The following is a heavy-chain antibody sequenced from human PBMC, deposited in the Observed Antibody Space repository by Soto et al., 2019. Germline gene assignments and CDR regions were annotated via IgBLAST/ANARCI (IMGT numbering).Heavy chain of an antibody. CDR2: INSDGSST. J-gene: IGHJ4*02. V-gene: IGHV3-74*01. D-gene: IGHD2-15*01. CDR3: VRTSLVVAAATREDY. CDR1: GCTFSSYW. Sequence: EVQLVESGGGLVQPGGSLRLSCAASGCTFSSYWMHWVHQAPRKGLVWVSRINSDGSSTSYADSVKGRFTISRDNAKNTLYLQMNSLRAEDTAVYYCVRTSLVVAAATREDYWGQGTLVTVSS.